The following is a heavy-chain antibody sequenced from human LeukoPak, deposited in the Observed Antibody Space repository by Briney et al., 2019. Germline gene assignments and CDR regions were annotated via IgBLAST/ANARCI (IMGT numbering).Heavy chain of an antibody. Sequence: GGSLRLSCEASGFIFSDHFMDWVRQAPGKGLEWVGRTRNKADRNTTEYAASVTGRFTISRDDSKNSLYLQMNRLKTEDTAVYYCTRGGTATTHYYNAMDVWGQGTTVTVSS. CDR3: TRGGTATTHYYNAMDV. CDR2: TRNKADRNTT. V-gene: IGHV3-72*01. J-gene: IGHJ6*02. CDR1: GFIFSDHF. D-gene: IGHD4-11*01.